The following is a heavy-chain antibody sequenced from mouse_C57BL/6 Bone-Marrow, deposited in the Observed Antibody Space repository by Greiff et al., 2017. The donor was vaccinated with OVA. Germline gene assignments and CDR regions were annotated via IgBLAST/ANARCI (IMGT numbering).Heavy chain of an antibody. CDR2: IDPNSGGT. D-gene: IGHD1-1*01. J-gene: IGHJ1*03. CDR3: ARGDTTGYWYFDV. V-gene: IGHV1-72*01. Sequence: VQLQQSGAELVKPGASVKLSCKASGYTFTSYWMHWVKQRPGRGLEWIGRIDPNSGGTKYNEKFKSKATLTVDKPSSTAYMQLSSLTSGDSAVYYCARGDTTGYWYFDVWGTGTTVTVSS. CDR1: GYTFTSYW.